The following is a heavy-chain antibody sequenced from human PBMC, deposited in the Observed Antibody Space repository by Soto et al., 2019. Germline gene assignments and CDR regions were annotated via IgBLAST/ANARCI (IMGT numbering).Heavy chain of an antibody. Sequence: QVQLVESGGGVVQPGRSLRLSCAASGFTFSTYGMHWVRQAPGKGLEWVAVISYDGVNKYYADSVKGRFTISRDNSKNTLYLQMNRLRAEDTAVYYCAKSVYNWNDGFFDYLGQVTLVTVSS. D-gene: IGHD1-1*01. CDR3: AKSVYNWNDGFFDY. V-gene: IGHV3-30*18. CDR2: ISYDGVNK. J-gene: IGHJ4*02. CDR1: GFTFSTYG.